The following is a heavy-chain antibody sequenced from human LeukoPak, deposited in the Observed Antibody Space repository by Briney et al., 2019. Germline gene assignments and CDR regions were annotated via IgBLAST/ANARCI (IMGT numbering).Heavy chain of an antibody. D-gene: IGHD6-6*01. V-gene: IGHV4-34*01. Sequence: SETLSLTCAVYGGSFSGYYWSWIRQPPGKGLEWIGEINHSGSTNYNPSLKSRVTISVDTSKNQFSLKLSSVTAADTAVYYCARWAGEAARRQTPAPVFDIWGQGTMVTVSS. CDR3: ARWAGEAARRQTPAPVFDI. J-gene: IGHJ3*02. CDR2: INHSGST. CDR1: GGSFSGYY.